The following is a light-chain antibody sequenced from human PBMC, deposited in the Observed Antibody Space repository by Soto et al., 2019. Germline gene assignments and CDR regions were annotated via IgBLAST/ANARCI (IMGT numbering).Light chain of an antibody. CDR3: QQGYSIPLT. CDR2: AAS. Sequence: LQMTQYPSSLSASVGDRVTITCRASQSISSYLNWYQQKPGKAPKLLIYAASSLQSGVPSRFSGSGSGTDFTLTISSLQPEDFANYYCQQGYSIPLTFGGGTK. CDR1: QSISSY. J-gene: IGKJ4*01. V-gene: IGKV1-39*01.